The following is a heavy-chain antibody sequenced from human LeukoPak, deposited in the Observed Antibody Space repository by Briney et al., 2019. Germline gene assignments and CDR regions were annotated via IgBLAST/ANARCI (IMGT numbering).Heavy chain of an antibody. CDR3: AKDSLYSSGWYSFDS. CDR2: ISDSGSNT. Sequence: GGSLRLSCAASGFTFNSYAMNWVRQAPGKGLEWVSGISDSGSNTYYADSVKGRFTISRDSSKNTLFLQMSSLRADDTAVYYLAKDSLYSSGWYSFDSWGQGTLVTVSP. CDR1: GFTFNSYA. J-gene: IGHJ4*02. D-gene: IGHD6-19*01. V-gene: IGHV3-23*01.